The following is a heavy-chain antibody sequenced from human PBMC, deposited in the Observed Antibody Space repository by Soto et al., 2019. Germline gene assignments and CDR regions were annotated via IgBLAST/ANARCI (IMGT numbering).Heavy chain of an antibody. D-gene: IGHD3-3*01. J-gene: IGHJ6*03. Sequence: SETLSLTCAVYGGSFSGYYWSWIRQPPGKGLEWIGEINHSGSTNYNPSLKSRVTISVDTSKNQFSLKLSSVTAADTAVYYCAIARDSWSGPNYYYYYYMDVWGKGTTVTVSS. CDR2: INHSGST. CDR1: GGSFSGYY. CDR3: AIARDSWSGPNYYYYYYMDV. V-gene: IGHV4-34*01.